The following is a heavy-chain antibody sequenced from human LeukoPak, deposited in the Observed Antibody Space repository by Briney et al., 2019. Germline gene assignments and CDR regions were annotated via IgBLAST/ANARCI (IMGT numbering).Heavy chain of an antibody. CDR1: GGTFSSYA. V-gene: IGHV1-69*04. Sequence: GASVKVSCKASGGTFSSYAISWVRQAPGQGLEWMGRIIPILGIANYAQKFQGRVTITADKSTSTAYMELSSLRSEDTAVYYCAISRSNIVVVVAATDAFDIWGQGTMVTVSS. CDR2: IIPILGIA. J-gene: IGHJ3*02. D-gene: IGHD2-15*01. CDR3: AISRSNIVVVVAATDAFDI.